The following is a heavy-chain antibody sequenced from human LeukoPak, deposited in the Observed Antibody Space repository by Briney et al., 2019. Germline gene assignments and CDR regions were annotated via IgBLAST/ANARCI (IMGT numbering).Heavy chain of an antibody. CDR3: ARGKYCTNGVCSTFDY. Sequence: GGSLRLSCAASVFTVSSNYMSWVRQSPGKGLEWVSDIYSGGSTYYADSVKGRFTISRDNSKNTLYLQMNSLRAEDTAVYYCARGKYCTNGVCSTFDYWGQGTLVTVSS. V-gene: IGHV3-66*02. D-gene: IGHD2-8*01. J-gene: IGHJ4*02. CDR2: IYSGGST. CDR1: VFTVSSNY.